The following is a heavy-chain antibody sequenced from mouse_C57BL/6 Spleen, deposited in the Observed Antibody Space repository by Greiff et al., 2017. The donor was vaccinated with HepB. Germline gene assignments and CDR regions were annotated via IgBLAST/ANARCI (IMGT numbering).Heavy chain of an antibody. J-gene: IGHJ1*03. V-gene: IGHV1-53*01. D-gene: IGHD1-1*01. CDR3: ARGSITTVVATPYWYFDV. Sequence: VQLQQPGTELVKPGASVKLSCKASGYTFTSYWMHWVKQRPGQGLEWIGNINPSNGGTNYNEKFKSKATLTVDKSSSTAYMQLSSLTSEDSAVYYCARGSITTVVATPYWYFDVWGTGTTVTVSS. CDR2: INPSNGGT. CDR1: GYTFTSYW.